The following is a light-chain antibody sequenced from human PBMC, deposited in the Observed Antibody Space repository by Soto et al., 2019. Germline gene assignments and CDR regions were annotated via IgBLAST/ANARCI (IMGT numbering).Light chain of an antibody. Sequence: DIQMTQSPSTLSASVGDRVTITCRASQSIYDWLAWYQQKPGKAPKLLIYKASNLERGVPSRFSGSASGTEFPLTISSLQPDDFATYYCQQYNTYWTFGQGTKVEIK. CDR2: KAS. V-gene: IGKV1-5*03. J-gene: IGKJ1*01. CDR1: QSIYDW. CDR3: QQYNTYWT.